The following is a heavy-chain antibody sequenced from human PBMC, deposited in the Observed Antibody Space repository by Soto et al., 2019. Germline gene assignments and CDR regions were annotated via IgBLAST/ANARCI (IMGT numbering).Heavy chain of an antibody. CDR3: ASDPQQFQLERRDYYGMDV. J-gene: IGHJ6*02. CDR1: GGTFSSYT. CDR2: IIPILGIA. Sequence: QVQLVQSGAEVKKPGSSVKVSCKASGGTFSSYTISWVRQAPGQGLEWMGRIIPILGIANYAQKFQGRVTITADKSTSTAYMELSSLRSEDTAVYYCASDPQQFQLERRDYYGMDVWGQGTTVTVSS. D-gene: IGHD1-1*01. V-gene: IGHV1-69*02.